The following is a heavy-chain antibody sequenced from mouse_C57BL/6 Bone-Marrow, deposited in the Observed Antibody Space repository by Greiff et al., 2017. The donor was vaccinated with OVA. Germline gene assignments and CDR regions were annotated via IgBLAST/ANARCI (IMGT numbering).Heavy chain of an antibody. CDR1: GYTFTSYG. Sequence: QVQLKQSGAELARPGASVKLSCKASGYTFTSYGISWVKQRTGQGLEWIGEISPRSGNTYYNEKFKGKATLTADKSSSTAYMELRSLTSEDSAVYFCARRGNYFAWFAYWGQGTLVTVSA. CDR3: ARRGNYFAWFAY. CDR2: ISPRSGNT. V-gene: IGHV1-81*01. D-gene: IGHD2-1*01. J-gene: IGHJ3*01.